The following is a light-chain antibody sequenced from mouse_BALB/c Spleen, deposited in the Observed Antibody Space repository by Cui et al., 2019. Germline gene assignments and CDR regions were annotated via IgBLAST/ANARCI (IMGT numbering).Light chain of an antibody. CDR1: SSVSY. V-gene: IGKV4-59*01. Sequence: QIVLTQSPAIMSASLGEKFTMTCSASSSVSYMRWYQKKSGTSNKRMIYNTTKLASGAPARFSGRGSGTSYPITSSSMEAEDAATYYCQQWSSKPTFGGGTKLEIK. J-gene: IGKJ1*01. CDR2: NTT. CDR3: QQWSSKPT.